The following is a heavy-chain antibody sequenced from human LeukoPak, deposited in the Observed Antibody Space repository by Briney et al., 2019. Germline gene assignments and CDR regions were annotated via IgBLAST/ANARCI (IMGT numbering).Heavy chain of an antibody. V-gene: IGHV3-33*01. CDR1: GFTFSGYG. CDR3: ATTTRGGAFDV. D-gene: IGHD4-17*01. Sequence: GGSLRLSCAASGFTFSGYGMHWVRQAPGKGLEWVAVIWYDGSDKYYADSVQGRFTISRDNSENTLYLQMSSLRAEDTAVYYCATTTRGGAFDVWGQGTMVTVSS. J-gene: IGHJ3*01. CDR2: IWYDGSDK.